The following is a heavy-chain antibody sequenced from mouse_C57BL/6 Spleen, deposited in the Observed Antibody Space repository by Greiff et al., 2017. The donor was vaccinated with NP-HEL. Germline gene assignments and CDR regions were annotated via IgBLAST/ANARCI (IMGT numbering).Heavy chain of an antibody. CDR1: GYTFTDYN. CDR3: ARSGSHYYGSSLYYAMDY. Sequence: VQLKESGPELVKPGASVKMSCKASGYTFTDYNMHWVKQSHGKSLEWIGYINPNNGGTSYNQKFKGKATLTVTKSSSTAYMELRSLTSEDSAVYYCARSGSHYYGSSLYYAMDYWGQGTSVTVSS. J-gene: IGHJ4*01. CDR2: INPNNGGT. D-gene: IGHD1-1*01. V-gene: IGHV1-22*01.